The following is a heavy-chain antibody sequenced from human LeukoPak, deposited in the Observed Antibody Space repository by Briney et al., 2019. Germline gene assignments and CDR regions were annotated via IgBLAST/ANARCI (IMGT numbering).Heavy chain of an antibody. CDR3: ANYYYGSGSYYMGYFDY. CDR1: GGSISSYY. V-gene: IGHV4-4*07. CDR2: IYTSGST. D-gene: IGHD3-10*01. J-gene: IGHJ4*02. Sequence: SETLSLTCTVSGGSISSYYWSWIRQPAGKGLEWIGRIYTSGSTNYNPSLKSRVTMSVDTSKNQFSLKLSSVTAADTAVYYCANYYYGSGSYYMGYFDYWGQGTLVTVSS.